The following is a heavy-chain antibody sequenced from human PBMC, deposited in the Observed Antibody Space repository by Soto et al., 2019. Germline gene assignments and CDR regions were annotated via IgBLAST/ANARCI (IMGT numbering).Heavy chain of an antibody. CDR2: IYYSGST. J-gene: IGHJ4*02. CDR1: GGSISRGGYY. V-gene: IGHV4-31*03. Sequence: SETLSLTCTVSGGSISRGGYYWSWIRQHPGKGLEWIGYIYYSGSTYYNPSLKSRVTISVDTSKNQFSLKLSSVTAADTAVYYCAKGSKAGGRKYGYWGQGNLVTVSS. D-gene: IGHD6-13*01. CDR3: AKGSKAGGRKYGY.